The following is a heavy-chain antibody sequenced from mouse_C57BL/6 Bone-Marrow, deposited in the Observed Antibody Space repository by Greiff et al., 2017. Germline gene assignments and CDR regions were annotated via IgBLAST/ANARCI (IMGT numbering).Heavy chain of an antibody. Sequence: VQLKQSGPELVKPGASVKIPCKASGYTFTDYNMDWVKQSHGKSLEWIGDINPNNGGTIYNQKFKGKATLTVDKSSSTAYMELRSLTSEDTAVYYCARRLITTVVAFDYWGQGTTLTVSS. V-gene: IGHV1-18*01. D-gene: IGHD1-1*01. CDR1: GYTFTDYN. CDR2: INPNNGGT. CDR3: ARRLITTVVAFDY. J-gene: IGHJ2*01.